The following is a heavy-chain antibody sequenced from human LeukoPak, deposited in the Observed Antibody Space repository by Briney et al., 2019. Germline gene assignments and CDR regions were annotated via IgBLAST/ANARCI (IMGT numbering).Heavy chain of an antibody. J-gene: IGHJ5*02. CDR3: ARGGRRITMVRGANCWFDP. CDR2: VYHSGTT. Sequence: PSETLSLTCSVSVDFINYYYWTWIRQPPGKGLEWIGYVYHSGTTNYNPSLKSRVTISVDTSKNQFSLKLSSVTAADTAVYYCARGGRRITMVRGANCWFDPWGQGTLVTVSS. V-gene: IGHV4-59*12. CDR1: VDFINYYY. D-gene: IGHD3-10*01.